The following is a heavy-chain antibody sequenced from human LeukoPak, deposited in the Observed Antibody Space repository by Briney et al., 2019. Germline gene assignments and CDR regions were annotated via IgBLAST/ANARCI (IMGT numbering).Heavy chain of an antibody. Sequence: GGSLRLSCAASGFNFSIYAMSWVAEAQGRGGDGGQPIGGSGASTYYADSVKGRFTISRDNPKNTLYLQMNSLRAEDTAVYYCAKDWDSEENWFDPWGQGTLVTVSS. CDR2: IGGSGAST. CDR1: GFNFSIYA. CDR3: AKDWDSEENWFDP. D-gene: IGHD1-26*01. J-gene: IGHJ5*02. V-gene: IGHV3-23*01.